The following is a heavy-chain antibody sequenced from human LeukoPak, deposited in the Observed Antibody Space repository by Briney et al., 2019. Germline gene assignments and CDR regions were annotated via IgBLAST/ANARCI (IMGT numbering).Heavy chain of an antibody. J-gene: IGHJ4*02. CDR2: IYYSGST. Sequence: SETLSLTCTVSGGSISSSSYYWGWIRQPPGKGLEWIGSIYYSGSTNYSPSLKSRVTISVDTSKNQFSLRLSSVTAADTAVYYCARVTGYVMEDYFDYWGQGTLVTVSS. V-gene: IGHV4-39*07. CDR1: GGSISSSSYY. CDR3: ARVTGYVMEDYFDY. D-gene: IGHD6-13*01.